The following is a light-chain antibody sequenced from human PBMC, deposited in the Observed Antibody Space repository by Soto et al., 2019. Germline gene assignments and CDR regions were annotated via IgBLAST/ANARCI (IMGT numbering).Light chain of an antibody. Sequence: EIVLTQSPATLSFSPGERATLSCRASQSVSSSNLAWYQQKPGQAPRLLIYGASSRATAIPGRFSGSGSGTDFTLTISRLEPEDFAVYYCQQYGRSPFIFGPGTKVDIK. CDR2: GAS. V-gene: IGKV3-20*01. J-gene: IGKJ3*01. CDR1: QSVSSSN. CDR3: QQYGRSPFI.